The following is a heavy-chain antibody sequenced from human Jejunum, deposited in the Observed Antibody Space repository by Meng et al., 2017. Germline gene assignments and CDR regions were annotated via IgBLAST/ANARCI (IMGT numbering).Heavy chain of an antibody. CDR1: GFTFSSYG. V-gene: IGHV3-23*01. Sequence: GESLKISCAASGFTFSSYGMSWVRQAPGKGLEWVSSISGSGGGTFYADSVKGHFTISRDNSKNTLYRQMNNLRAEDTAVYYCAKRSSVTNYYFDYWGQGTLVTVSS. CDR3: AKRSSVTNYYFDY. D-gene: IGHD4-17*01. J-gene: IGHJ4*02. CDR2: ISGSGGGT.